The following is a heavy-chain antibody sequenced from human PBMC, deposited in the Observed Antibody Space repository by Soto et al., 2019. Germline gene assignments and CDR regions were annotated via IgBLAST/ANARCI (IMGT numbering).Heavy chain of an antibody. V-gene: IGHV2-5*02. Sequence: QITLKESGPTLVKPTQTLALTCTISGLSLRTTGVGVGWVRQPPGKALEWLALLYWDADKRYSPSLKSRLTITKDTSEKQVVLTMTNMDTVDTATYYCVQSRCGGDCLQIYSSHAYYGFDVWGQGTTVTVSS. J-gene: IGHJ6*02. D-gene: IGHD2-21*02. CDR2: LYWDADK. CDR3: VQSRCGGDCLQIYSSHAYYGFDV. CDR1: GLSLRTTGVG.